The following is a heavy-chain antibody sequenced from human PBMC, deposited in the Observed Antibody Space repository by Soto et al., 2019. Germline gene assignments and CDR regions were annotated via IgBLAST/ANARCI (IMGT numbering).Heavy chain of an antibody. D-gene: IGHD5-12*01. CDR1: GGTFSSYT. Sequence: QVQLVQSGAEVKKPGSSVKVSCKASGGTFSSYTISWVRQAPGQGLEWMGRIIPILGIANYALKFQGRVTITADKSTSTAYMELSSLRSEDTAVYYCARDSGYDRRYFDLWGRGTLVTVSS. J-gene: IGHJ2*01. CDR2: IIPILGIA. CDR3: ARDSGYDRRYFDL. V-gene: IGHV1-69*08.